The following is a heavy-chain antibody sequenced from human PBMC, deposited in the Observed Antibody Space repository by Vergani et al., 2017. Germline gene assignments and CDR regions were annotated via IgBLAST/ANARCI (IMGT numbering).Heavy chain of an antibody. CDR1: GFTFSSYA. J-gene: IGHJ4*02. CDR3: ARVYLSLADY. V-gene: IGHV3-21*01. D-gene: IGHD5/OR15-5a*01. Sequence: EVQLLESGGGLVQPGGSLRLSCAASGFTFSSYAMSWVRQAPGKGLEWVSAISGSSSYIYYADSVKGRFTISRDNAKNSLYLQMNSLRAEDTAVYYCARVYLSLADYWGQGTLVTVSS. CDR2: ISGSSSYI.